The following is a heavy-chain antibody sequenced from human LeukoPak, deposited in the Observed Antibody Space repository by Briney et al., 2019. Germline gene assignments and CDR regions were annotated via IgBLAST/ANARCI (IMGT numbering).Heavy chain of an antibody. J-gene: IGHJ4*02. V-gene: IGHV3-23*01. CDR1: GFTFSSFA. CDR3: AKRDNSAWYSLDY. CDR2: IGAAGYGT. D-gene: IGHD6-19*01. Sequence: GSLRLSCAASGFTFSSFAMSWVRQAPGKGLEWVSSIGAAGYGTYYADSVKGRFTISRDNSKNTVHLQMNSLRAEDTAVYYCAKRDNSAWYSLDYWGQGTPVTVSS.